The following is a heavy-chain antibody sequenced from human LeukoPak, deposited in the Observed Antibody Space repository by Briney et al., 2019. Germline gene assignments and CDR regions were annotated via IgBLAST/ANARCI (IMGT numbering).Heavy chain of an antibody. CDR1: GGSISSSSYY. D-gene: IGHD3-10*01. CDR2: IYYSGST. J-gene: IGHJ4*02. V-gene: IGHV4-39*01. Sequence: SETLSLTCTVSGGSISSSSYYWGWIRQPPGKGLEWIGSIYYSGSTYYNPSLKSRVTISVDTSKNQFSLKLSSVTAADTAVYYCARSYYYHYFDYWGQGTLVTVSS. CDR3: ARSYYYHYFDY.